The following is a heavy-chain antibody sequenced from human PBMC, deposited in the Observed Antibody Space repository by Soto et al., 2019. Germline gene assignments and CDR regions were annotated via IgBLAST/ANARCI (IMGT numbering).Heavy chain of an antibody. Sequence: ASVKVSCKASGYPFTNYGITWVRQAPGQGLEWMGWISTYNGNTNFAQKLQGRVTMTTDTSTSTAYMELRSLRSDDTAVYYCARERYSGKYLLDYWGQGTLVTVSS. V-gene: IGHV1-18*01. CDR3: ARERYSGKYLLDY. CDR2: ISTYNGNT. J-gene: IGHJ4*02. CDR1: GYPFTNYG. D-gene: IGHD5-12*01.